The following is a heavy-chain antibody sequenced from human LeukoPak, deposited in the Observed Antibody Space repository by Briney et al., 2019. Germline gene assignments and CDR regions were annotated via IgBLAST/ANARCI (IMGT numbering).Heavy chain of an antibody. CDR2: ISVSGSVI. J-gene: IGHJ4*02. V-gene: IGHV3-48*03. CDR1: GFTFSSYE. Sequence: GGSLRLSCAASGFTFSSYEMSWVRQAPGKGLEWVSYISVSGSVIYYADSVRGRFTISRDNAKKSMYLQMNSLRAEDTAVYYCARGGRFLWFGGDFWGPGTLVTVSS. CDR3: ARGGRFLWFGGDF. D-gene: IGHD3-10*01.